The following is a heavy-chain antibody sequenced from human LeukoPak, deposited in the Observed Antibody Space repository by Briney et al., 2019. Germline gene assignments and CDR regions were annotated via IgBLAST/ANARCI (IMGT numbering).Heavy chain of an antibody. D-gene: IGHD1-26*01. CDR1: GGTFSSYA. CDR3: ARGRGSGTNAFDI. V-gene: IGHV1-69*05. CDR2: IIPIFGTA. J-gene: IGHJ3*02. Sequence: ASVKVSCKASGGTFSSYAISWVRQAPGQGLEWMGRIIPIFGTANYAQKFQGRVTITTDESTSTAYMELSSLRSEDTAVYYCARGRGSGTNAFDIWGQGTMVTVSS.